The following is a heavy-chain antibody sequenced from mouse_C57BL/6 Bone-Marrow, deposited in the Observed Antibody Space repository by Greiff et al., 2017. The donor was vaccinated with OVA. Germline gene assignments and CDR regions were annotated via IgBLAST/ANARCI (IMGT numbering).Heavy chain of an antibody. CDR2: IWSGGST. CDR1: GFSLTSYG. Sequence: VKLMESGPGLVQPSQSLSITCTVSGFSLTSYGVHWVRQSPGKGLEWLGVIWSGGSTDYNAAFISRLSISKDNSKSQVSFKMNSLQADDTAIYYCARRGYYGSSPLDYWGQGTSVTVSS. V-gene: IGHV2-2*01. J-gene: IGHJ4*01. CDR3: ARRGYYGSSPLDY. D-gene: IGHD1-1*01.